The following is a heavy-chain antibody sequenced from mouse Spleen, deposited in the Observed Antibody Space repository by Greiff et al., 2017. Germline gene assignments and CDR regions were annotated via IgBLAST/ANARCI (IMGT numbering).Heavy chain of an antibody. V-gene: IGHV1-50*01. CDR2: IDPSDSYT. CDR3: ARRIYYGNYDYYAMDY. Sequence: QVQLQQPGAELVKPGASVKLSCKASGYTFTSYWMQWVKQRPGQGLEWIGEIDPSDSYTNYNQKFKGKATLTVDTSSSTAYMQLSSLTSEDSAVYYCARRIYYGNYDYYAMDYWGQGTSVTVSS. D-gene: IGHD2-1*01. CDR1: GYTFTSYW. J-gene: IGHJ4*01.